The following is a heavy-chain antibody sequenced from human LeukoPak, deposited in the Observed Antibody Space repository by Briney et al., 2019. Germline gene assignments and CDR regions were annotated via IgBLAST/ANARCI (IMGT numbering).Heavy chain of an antibody. CDR1: GVSISAYY. CDR3: ARKDGDF. V-gene: IGHV4-4*07. CDR2: IYTSGIT. Sequence: PSETLSLTCTVSGVSISAYYWTWIRQPAGKGLEWIGRIYTSGITNYNPSLESRLTMSLDTSKNQISLRLSSVTAADTAVYYCARKDGDFWGQGTPVTVSS. J-gene: IGHJ4*02.